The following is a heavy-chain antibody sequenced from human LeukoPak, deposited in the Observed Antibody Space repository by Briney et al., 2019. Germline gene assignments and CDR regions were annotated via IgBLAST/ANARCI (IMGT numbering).Heavy chain of an antibody. Sequence: GGSLRLSCAASGFTFSSYWMSWVRQVPGKGLEWVANIKQDGSEKYYVDSVKGRFTISRDNAKNSLYLQMNSLRAEDTAVYYCARDRGLHWFDPWGQGTLVTVSS. J-gene: IGHJ5*02. V-gene: IGHV3-7*03. D-gene: IGHD4-11*01. CDR2: IKQDGSEK. CDR3: ARDRGLHWFDP. CDR1: GFTFSSYW.